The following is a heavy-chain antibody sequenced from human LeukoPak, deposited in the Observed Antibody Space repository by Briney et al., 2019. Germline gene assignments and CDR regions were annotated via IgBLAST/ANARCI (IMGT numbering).Heavy chain of an antibody. J-gene: IGHJ4*02. CDR2: IDHTGST. CDR1: GGSFSGNF. V-gene: IGHV4-34*01. D-gene: IGHD6-13*01. CDR3: ARGGGASHSNSWYGLYYFDY. Sequence: PSETLSLTCAVYGGSFSGNFWSWIRQPPGKGLEWIGEIDHTGSTNYNPSLKSRVTISVDTSKSQFSLKLSSATAADTAVYYCARGGGASHSNSWYGLYYFDYWGQGTLVTVSS.